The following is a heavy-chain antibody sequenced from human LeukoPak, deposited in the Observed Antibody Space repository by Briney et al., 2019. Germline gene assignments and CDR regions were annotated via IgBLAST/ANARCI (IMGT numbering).Heavy chain of an antibody. D-gene: IGHD1-26*01. Sequence: SVKLSCKASGGTFSSYAISWVRQAPGQGLERMGRIFPIFATANYAQKFQGRVTITADESTSTAYMELSSLRSEDTAVYYCARESGSYEAYFDYWGQGTLVTVSS. CDR1: GGTFSSYA. V-gene: IGHV1-69*13. CDR3: ARESGSYEAYFDY. CDR2: IFPIFATA. J-gene: IGHJ4*02.